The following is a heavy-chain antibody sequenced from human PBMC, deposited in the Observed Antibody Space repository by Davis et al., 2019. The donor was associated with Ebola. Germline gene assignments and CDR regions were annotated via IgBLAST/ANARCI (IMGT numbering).Heavy chain of an antibody. CDR2: INHRGST. CDR3: ARLHYDSSGYLYYYYGMDV. J-gene: IGHJ6*02. CDR1: GGSLSDYY. V-gene: IGHV4-34*01. D-gene: IGHD3-22*01. Sequence: MPSETLSLTCAVYGGSLSDYYWSWIRQPPGKGLEWIGKINHRGSTNYNPSLKSRVTISVDTSKNQFSLKLSSVTAADTAVYYCARLHYDSSGYLYYYYGMDVWGQGTTVTVSS.